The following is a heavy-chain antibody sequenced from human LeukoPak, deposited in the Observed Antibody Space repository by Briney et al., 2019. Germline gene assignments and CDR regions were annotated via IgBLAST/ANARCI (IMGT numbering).Heavy chain of an antibody. Sequence: SETLSLTCTVSGGSISSYYWSWIRQPPGKGLEWIGYIYYSGSTNYNPSLKSRVTISVDTSKNQFSLKLSSVTAADTAVYYCARSQGSSWYNFDYWGQGTLVTVSS. D-gene: IGHD6-13*01. V-gene: IGHV4-59*08. CDR2: IYYSGST. CDR3: ARSQGSSWYNFDY. J-gene: IGHJ4*02. CDR1: GGSISSYY.